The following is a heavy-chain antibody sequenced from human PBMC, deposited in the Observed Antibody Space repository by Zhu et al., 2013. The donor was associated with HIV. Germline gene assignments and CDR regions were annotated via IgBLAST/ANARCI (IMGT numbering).Heavy chain of an antibody. CDR3: ARDRRFLEWLLYPTKYYYYYGMDV. D-gene: IGHD3-3*01. CDR1: GGTFSSYA. Sequence: QVQLVQSGAEVKKPGSSVKVSCKASGGTFSSYAISWVRQAPGQGLEWMGGIIPIFGTANYAQKFQGRVTITADESTSTAYMELSSLRSEDTAVYYCARDRRFLEWLLYPTKYYYYYGMDVWGQGTTVTVSS. V-gene: IGHV1-69*12. CDR2: IIPIFGTA. J-gene: IGHJ6*02.